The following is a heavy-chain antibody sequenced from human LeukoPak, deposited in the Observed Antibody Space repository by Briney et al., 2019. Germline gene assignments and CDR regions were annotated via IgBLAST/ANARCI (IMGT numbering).Heavy chain of an antibody. D-gene: IGHD3-16*02. Sequence: ASVKVSCKASGYTFTSYGISWVRQAPGQGLEWMGWISAYNGNTNYAQKLQGRVTMTTDTSTSTAYMELRSLRSDDTAVYYCAIMSTFGGVIAMGGWGQGTLVTVSS. CDR1: GYTFTSYG. CDR3: AIMSTFGGVIAMGG. J-gene: IGHJ4*02. V-gene: IGHV1-18*01. CDR2: ISAYNGNT.